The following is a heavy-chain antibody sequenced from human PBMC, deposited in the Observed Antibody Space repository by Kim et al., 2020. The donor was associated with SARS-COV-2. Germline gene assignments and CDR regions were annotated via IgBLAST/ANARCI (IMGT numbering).Heavy chain of an antibody. J-gene: IGHJ6*02. D-gene: IGHD3-10*01. Sequence: ASVKVSCKASGYTFTSYDINWVRQATGQGLEWMGWMNPNSGNTGYAQKFQGRVTMTRNTSISTAYMELGSLRSEDTAVYYCAVGVRGVIIRYYGMDVWGQGTTVTVSS. CDR3: AVGVRGVIIRYYGMDV. CDR2: MNPNSGNT. V-gene: IGHV1-8*01. CDR1: GYTFTSYD.